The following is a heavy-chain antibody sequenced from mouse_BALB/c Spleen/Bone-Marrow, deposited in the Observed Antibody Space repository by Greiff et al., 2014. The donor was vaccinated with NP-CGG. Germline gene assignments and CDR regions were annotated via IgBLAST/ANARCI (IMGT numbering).Heavy chain of an antibody. J-gene: IGHJ2*01. D-gene: IGHD2-3*01. CDR1: GYTFSSYW. CDR3: ARKEGYDGYPDY. Sequence: VQLQQSGAELMKPGASVKISCKATGYTFSSYWIGWVKQRPGHGLEWIGEILPGSGSTNYNEKFKGKATFTADTSSNTAYMQLSSLTSEDSAVYYCARKEGYDGYPDYWGQGTTLTVSS. V-gene: IGHV1-9*01. CDR2: ILPGSGST.